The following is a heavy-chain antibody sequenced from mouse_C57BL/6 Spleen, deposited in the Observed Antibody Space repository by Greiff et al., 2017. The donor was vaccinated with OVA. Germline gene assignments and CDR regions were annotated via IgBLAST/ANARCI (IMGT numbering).Heavy chain of an antibody. CDR3: ARLLYAMDY. V-gene: IGHV1-82*01. Sequence: VQVVESGPELVKPGASVKISCKASGYAFSSSWMNWVKQRPGKGLEWIGRIYPGDGDTNYNGKFKGKATLTADKSSSTAYMQLSSLTSEDSAVYFCARLLYAMDYWGQGTSVTVSS. CDR2: IYPGDGDT. D-gene: IGHD1-1*01. CDR1: GYAFSSSW. J-gene: IGHJ4*01.